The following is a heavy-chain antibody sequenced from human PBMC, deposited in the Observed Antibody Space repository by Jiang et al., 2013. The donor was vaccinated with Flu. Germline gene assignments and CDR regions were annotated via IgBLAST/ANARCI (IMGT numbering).Heavy chain of an antibody. CDR1: NYA. CDR2: SSYLGIA. CDR3: ARIGSGWYVGAFDI. V-gene: IGHV1-69*04. J-gene: IGHJ3*02. D-gene: IGHD6-19*01. Sequence: NYAISWVRQAPGQGLEWMEGSSYLGIANYAQKFQGRVTITADKSTSTAYMELSSLRSEDTAVYYCARIGSGWYVGAFDIWGQGTMVTVSS.